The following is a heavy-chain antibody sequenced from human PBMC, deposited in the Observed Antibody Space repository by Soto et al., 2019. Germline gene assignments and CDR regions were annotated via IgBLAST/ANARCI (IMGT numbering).Heavy chain of an antibody. CDR2: IYYSGST. CDR1: GGSISSGDYY. CDR3: ASYRGYSYRGKPLIRVAFDI. J-gene: IGHJ3*02. D-gene: IGHD5-18*01. Sequence: QVQLQESGPGLVKPSQTLSLTCTVSGGSISSGDYYWSWIRQPPGKGLEWIGYIYYSGSTYYNPSLKSRVTISVDTSKNQFSLKLSSVTAADTAVYYCASYRGYSYRGKPLIRVAFDISGQGTMVTVSS. V-gene: IGHV4-30-4*01.